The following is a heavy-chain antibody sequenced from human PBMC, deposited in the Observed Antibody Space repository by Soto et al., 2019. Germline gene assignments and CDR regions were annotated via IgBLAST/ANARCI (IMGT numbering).Heavy chain of an antibody. CDR3: ARVEHVSMMRGGWKYYFDY. J-gene: IGHJ4*02. V-gene: IGHV1-3*01. CDR1: GYTYISYS. Sequence: ASVKVSCKASGYTYISYSMHWVRQAPGQRLEWMGWINVGNGNTKYSQNLQGRVILTTDTSTNTAYMELKSLTSDATAVYYCARVEHVSMMRGGWKYYFDYWGQGTLDTVSS. CDR2: INVGNGNT. D-gene: IGHD3-22*01.